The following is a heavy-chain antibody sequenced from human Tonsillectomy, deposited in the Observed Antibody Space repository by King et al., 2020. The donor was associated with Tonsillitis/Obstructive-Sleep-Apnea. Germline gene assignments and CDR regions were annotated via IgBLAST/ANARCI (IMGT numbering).Heavy chain of an antibody. CDR1: GYSFTSYW. J-gene: IGHJ4*02. D-gene: IGHD2-15*01. Sequence: QLVQSGAEVKKPGESLKISCKGSGYSFTSYWIGWVRQMPGKGLEWMGIIYPGDSDTRYSPSFQGQVTISADKSISTAYLQWSSLKASDTAMYYCARHRYCSGGSCYSFDYWGQGTLVTVSS. CDR3: ARHRYCSGGSCYSFDY. CDR2: IYPGDSDT. V-gene: IGHV5-51*01.